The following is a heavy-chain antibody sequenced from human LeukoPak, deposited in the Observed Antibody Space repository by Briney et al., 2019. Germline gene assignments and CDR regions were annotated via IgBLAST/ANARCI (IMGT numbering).Heavy chain of an antibody. D-gene: IGHD6-6*01. CDR3: ARLGDSSSRLYYFDY. Sequence: PSDTLSLTCTVSGGSISSYYWSWIRQPPGKGLEWIGYFHYSGSTDYNPSLKSRVTISVHTAKNQFSLKLSSVTAADTAVYYCARLGDSSSRLYYFDYWGQGNLVTVSS. CDR2: FHYSGST. CDR1: GGSISSYY. V-gene: IGHV4-59*08. J-gene: IGHJ4*02.